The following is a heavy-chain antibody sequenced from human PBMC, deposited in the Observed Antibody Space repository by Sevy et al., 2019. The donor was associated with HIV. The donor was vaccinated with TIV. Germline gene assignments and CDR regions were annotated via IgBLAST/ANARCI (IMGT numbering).Heavy chain of an antibody. J-gene: IGHJ4*02. Sequence: GGSLRLSCAASGFTLSDHYMEWVRQAPGKGLEWVGRIRNKADSYTTEHAASVKGRFTISRDDSKNSLYLLMNSLKTEDTAVYYCATHAGIAAAGRVFDYWGQGPLVTVSS. CDR3: ATHAGIAAAGRVFDY. CDR1: GFTLSDHY. CDR2: IRNKADSYTT. V-gene: IGHV3-72*01. D-gene: IGHD6-13*01.